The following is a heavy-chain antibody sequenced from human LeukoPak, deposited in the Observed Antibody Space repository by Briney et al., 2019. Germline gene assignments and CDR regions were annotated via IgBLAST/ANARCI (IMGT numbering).Heavy chain of an antibody. D-gene: IGHD3-22*01. J-gene: IGHJ4*02. CDR2: ISSSSSSYT. Sequence: GGSLRLSCAASGFTFSDYYMSWIRQAPGKGLEWVSYISSSSSSYTNYADSVKGRFTISRDNAKNSLYLQMNSLRAEDTAVYYCARDLIPTDYYDSSGYFDYWGQGTLVTVSS. CDR3: ARDLIPTDYYDSSGYFDY. V-gene: IGHV3-11*06. CDR1: GFTFSDYY.